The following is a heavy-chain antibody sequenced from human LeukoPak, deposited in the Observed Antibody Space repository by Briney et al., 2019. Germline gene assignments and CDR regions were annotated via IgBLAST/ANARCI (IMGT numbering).Heavy chain of an antibody. Sequence: GGSLRLSCAASGFTFNNYGMHWVRQAPGKGLEWVALIWFDGSNKYYADPMKGRFTVSRDNSKNTLYLQMNSLRAEDTAVYYCARDMGSGSFPNSYYLDYWGQGTLVTVSS. D-gene: IGHD3-10*01. J-gene: IGHJ4*02. CDR2: IWFDGSNK. CDR1: GFTFNNYG. V-gene: IGHV3-33*01. CDR3: ARDMGSGSFPNSYYLDY.